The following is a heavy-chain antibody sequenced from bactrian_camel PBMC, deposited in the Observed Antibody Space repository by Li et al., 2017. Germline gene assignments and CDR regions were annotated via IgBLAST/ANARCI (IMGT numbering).Heavy chain of an antibody. CDR1: GYNEIKC. V-gene: IGHV3S53*01. Sequence: VQLVESGGGSVQAGGSLKLSCAASGYNEIKCMAWFRQTPGSGREEVAALDAFLRTTYADSVKGRFTISRDSAKNTVYLQMNSLKSEDTALYYCASTGLWDGYFEYNYWGQGTQVTVS. CDR3: ASTGLWDGYFEYNY. D-gene: IGHD3*01. CDR2: LDAFLRT. J-gene: IGHJ4*01.